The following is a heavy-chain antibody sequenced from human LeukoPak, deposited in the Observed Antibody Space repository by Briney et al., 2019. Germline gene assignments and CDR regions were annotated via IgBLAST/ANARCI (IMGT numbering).Heavy chain of an antibody. CDR3: ARDRSECSGGSCYSGGFDY. Sequence: TGGSRRLSCAASGSTVGSNNMSWVRQAPGKGLDWVSVIYTGGSTYYADSVKGRFTISRDNSKNTLYLQMNSLRAEDTAVYYCARDRSECSGGSCYSGGFDYWGQGTLVTVSS. D-gene: IGHD2-15*01. J-gene: IGHJ4*02. CDR1: GSTVGSNN. V-gene: IGHV3-53*01. CDR2: IYTGGST.